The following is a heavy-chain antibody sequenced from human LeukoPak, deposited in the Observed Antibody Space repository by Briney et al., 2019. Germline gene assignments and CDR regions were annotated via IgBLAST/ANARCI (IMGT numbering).Heavy chain of an antibody. V-gene: IGHV4-39*01. Sequence: SETLSLTCTVSGGSICSSRNYCGWIRQPPGKGLEWIRSIYYSGSTYYNPSLKSRVTISVDTSKNQFSLRLSTVTAADTAVYYCARQGRSSTSCYRSWDYWGQGTLVTVSS. CDR1: GGSICSSRNY. D-gene: IGHD2-2*02. CDR3: ARQGRSSTSCYRSWDY. CDR2: IYYSGST. J-gene: IGHJ4*02.